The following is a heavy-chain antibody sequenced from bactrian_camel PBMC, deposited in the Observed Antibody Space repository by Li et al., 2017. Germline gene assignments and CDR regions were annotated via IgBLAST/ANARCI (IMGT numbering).Heavy chain of an antibody. CDR1: GFHFDGSI. Sequence: VQLVESGGGSVQAGGSLRLSCTASGFHFDGSIMSWYRQAPGDECVLVATTRPDGTTYYVDSVKGRFTISQDHAKKTVYLQMTSLKAEDTATYHCAADGVVTCVPVALEVIRKTTYFGQGTQVTVS. D-gene: IGHD5*01. CDR2: TRPDGTT. J-gene: IGHJ4*01. V-gene: IGHV3S55*01.